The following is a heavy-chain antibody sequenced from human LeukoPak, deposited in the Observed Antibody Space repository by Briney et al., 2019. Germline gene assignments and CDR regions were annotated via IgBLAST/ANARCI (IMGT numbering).Heavy chain of an antibody. Sequence: GRSLRLSCAASGFTFSSYAMHWVRQAPGKGLEWVAVISYDGSNKYYADSVKGRFTISRDNSKNTLYLQMNSLRAEDTAVYYCARDHVGFREFIRGGFDYWGQGTLVTVSS. CDR1: GFTFSSYA. CDR3: ARDHVGFREFIRGGFDY. J-gene: IGHJ4*02. D-gene: IGHD3-10*01. CDR2: ISYDGSNK. V-gene: IGHV3-30*04.